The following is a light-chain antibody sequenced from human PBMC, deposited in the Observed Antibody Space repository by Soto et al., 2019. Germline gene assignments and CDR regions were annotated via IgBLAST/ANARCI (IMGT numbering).Light chain of an antibody. CDR1: SNDVGGYNY. Sequence: QSVLTQPASVSGSPGQSITIPCTGNSNDVGGYNYVSWYQQHPGKAPKLMIYDVSNRPSGVSNRFSGSKSGNTASLTISGLQAEDEADYYCSSYTSSSTRVFGTGTKVTVL. CDR3: SSYTSSSTRV. CDR2: DVS. J-gene: IGLJ1*01. V-gene: IGLV2-14*01.